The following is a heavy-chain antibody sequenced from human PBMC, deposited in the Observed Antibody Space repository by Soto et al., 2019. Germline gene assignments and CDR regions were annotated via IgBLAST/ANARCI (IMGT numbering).Heavy chain of an antibody. Sequence: PSETLSLTCTVSGGSISSGDYYWSWIRQPPGKGLEWIGYIYYSGSTYYNPSLKSRVTISVDTSKNQFSLKLSSVTAADTAVYYCARGGSGYYYNEFDTWGQGTLVTVSS. CDR1: GGSISSGDYY. D-gene: IGHD3-22*01. CDR3: ARGGSGYYYNEFDT. V-gene: IGHV4-30-4*01. J-gene: IGHJ4*02. CDR2: IYYSGST.